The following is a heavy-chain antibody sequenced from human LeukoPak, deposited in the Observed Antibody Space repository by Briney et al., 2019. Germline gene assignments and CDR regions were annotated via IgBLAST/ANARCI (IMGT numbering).Heavy chain of an antibody. J-gene: IGHJ6*02. CDR1: GFTFSSYA. D-gene: IGHD6-19*01. V-gene: IGHV3-23*01. CDR2: FSGSGSNT. Sequence: PGGSLRLSCAASGFTFSSYAMSWVRQAPGKGLEWVSGFSGSGSNTYYADSVKGRFTISRDNSKNTLYLQMNSLRAEDTAVYYCAKVPAVANVYYYGMDVWGQGTTVTVSS. CDR3: AKVPAVANVYYYGMDV.